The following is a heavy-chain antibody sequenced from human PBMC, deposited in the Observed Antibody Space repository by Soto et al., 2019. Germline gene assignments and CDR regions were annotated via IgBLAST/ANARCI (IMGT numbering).Heavy chain of an antibody. Sequence: SETLSLTCTVSGGSISSYYWSWIRQPPGKGLEWIGYIYYSGSTNYNPSLKSRVTISVDTSKNQFSLKLSSVTAADTAVYYCARQTAVAGTREWFDPWGQGTLVTVSS. CDR1: GGSISSYY. J-gene: IGHJ5*02. CDR3: ARQTAVAGTREWFDP. CDR2: IYYSGST. V-gene: IGHV4-59*01. D-gene: IGHD6-19*01.